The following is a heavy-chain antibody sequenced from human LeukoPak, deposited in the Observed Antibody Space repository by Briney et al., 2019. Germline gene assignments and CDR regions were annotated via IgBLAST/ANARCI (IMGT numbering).Heavy chain of an antibody. CDR3: ARALTFRPSIAAI. Sequence: ASVKLSCKASGYTFTSYDINWVRQATGQGLEWMGWMNPNSGNTGYAQKFQGRVTMTRNTSISTAYMELSSLRSEDTAVYYCARALTFRPSIAAIWGQGTLVTVSS. V-gene: IGHV1-8*01. CDR2: MNPNSGNT. J-gene: IGHJ4*02. CDR1: GYTFTSYD. D-gene: IGHD6-6*01.